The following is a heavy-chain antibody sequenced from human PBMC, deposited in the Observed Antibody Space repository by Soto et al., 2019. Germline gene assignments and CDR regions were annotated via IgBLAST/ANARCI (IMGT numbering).Heavy chain of an antibody. D-gene: IGHD1-26*01. CDR1: GYTLTELS. Sequence: ASVKVSCKVSGYTLTELSMHWVRQAPGKGLEWMGGFDPEDGETIYAQKFQDRVTMTEDTSTDTAYMELSSLRSEDTAVYYCATPGFRGSSSYYGMDVWGQGTTVTVSS. CDR3: ATPGFRGSSSYYGMDV. V-gene: IGHV1-24*01. J-gene: IGHJ6*02. CDR2: FDPEDGET.